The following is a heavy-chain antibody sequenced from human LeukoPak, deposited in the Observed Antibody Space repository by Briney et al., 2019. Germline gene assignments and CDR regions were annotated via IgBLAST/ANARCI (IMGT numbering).Heavy chain of an antibody. V-gene: IGHV1-69*13. Sequence: SVKVSCKASGGTFISYAISWVRQAPGQGLEWMGGIIPIFGTANYAQKFQGRVTITADESTSTAYMELSSLRSEDTAVYYCARDRHSGWYGASDYWGQGTLVTVSS. J-gene: IGHJ4*02. D-gene: IGHD6-19*01. CDR2: IIPIFGTA. CDR3: ARDRHSGWYGASDY. CDR1: GGTFISYA.